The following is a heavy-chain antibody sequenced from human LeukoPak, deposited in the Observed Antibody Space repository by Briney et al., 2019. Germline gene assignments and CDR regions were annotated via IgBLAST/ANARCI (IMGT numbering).Heavy chain of an antibody. D-gene: IGHD3-3*01. V-gene: IGHV1-69*05. Sequence: SVKVSCKASGGTFSSYALSRVRQAPGQGLEWMGGIIPIFGTANYAQKLQGRVTITTDESTSTAYMELSSLRSEDTAVYYCAGGGVTKDYYYYYYMDVWGKGTTVTVSS. CDR2: IIPIFGTA. J-gene: IGHJ6*03. CDR3: AGGGVTKDYYYYYYMDV. CDR1: GGTFSSYA.